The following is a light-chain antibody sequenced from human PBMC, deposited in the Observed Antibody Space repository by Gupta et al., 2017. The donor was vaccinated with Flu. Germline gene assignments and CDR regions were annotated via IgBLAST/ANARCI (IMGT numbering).Light chain of an antibody. V-gene: IGLV1-44*01. Sequence: QSVLTQPPSASGTPGQRVTISCSGSRSNIGSNTVNWYHQLPGTAPKLLIYSNNKRPSGVPERFSGSKSGTSASLAISGLQAEDEADYYCAAWDDSLNGPVFGGGTKLTVL. CDR1: RSNIGSNT. CDR3: AAWDDSLNGPV. CDR2: SNN. J-gene: IGLJ3*02.